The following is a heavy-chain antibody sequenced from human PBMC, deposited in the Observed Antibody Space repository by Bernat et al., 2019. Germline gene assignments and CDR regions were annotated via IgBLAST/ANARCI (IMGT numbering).Heavy chain of an antibody. D-gene: IGHD3-22*01. CDR3: ARDLHYYDSSGYWRAFDI. Sequence: QVQLQQWGAGLLKPSETLSLTCAVYGGSFSGYYWSWIRQPQGKGLEWIGEINHSGSTNYNPSLKSRVTISVDTSKNQFSLELSSVTAADTAVYYCARDLHYYDSSGYWRAFDIWGQGTMVTVSS. CDR2: INHSGST. V-gene: IGHV4-34*01. CDR1: GGSFSGYY. J-gene: IGHJ3*02.